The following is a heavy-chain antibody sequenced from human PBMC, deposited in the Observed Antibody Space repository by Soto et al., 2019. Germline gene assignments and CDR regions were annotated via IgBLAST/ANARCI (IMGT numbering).Heavy chain of an antibody. V-gene: IGHV1-58*01. Sequence: GASVKVSCKASGFTFTSSAVQWVRQARGQRLEWIGWIVVGSGNTNYAQRFQESVTITRDMSTSTAYMELSSLRSEDTAVYYCAADENYGASFDYWGQGTLVTVSS. CDR2: IVVGSGNT. D-gene: IGHD3-10*01. J-gene: IGHJ4*02. CDR3: AADENYGASFDY. CDR1: GFTFTSSA.